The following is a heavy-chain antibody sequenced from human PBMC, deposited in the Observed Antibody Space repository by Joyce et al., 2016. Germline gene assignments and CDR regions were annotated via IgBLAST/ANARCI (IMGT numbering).Heavy chain of an antibody. CDR2: IGPRDSYT. J-gene: IGHJ5*02. CDR3: ARHVTDWFDP. CDR1: GYSFTSHW. V-gene: IGHV5-10-1*03. Sequence: EVQLVQSGAEVKKPGESLRISCKGSGYSFTSHWISWVRQMPGKGLEWMGRIGPRDSYTDDSPSFEGHGTISVDKTISAAYLQWSSLRASDTAIYYCARHVTDWFDPWGQGTLVTVSS. D-gene: IGHD3-10*02.